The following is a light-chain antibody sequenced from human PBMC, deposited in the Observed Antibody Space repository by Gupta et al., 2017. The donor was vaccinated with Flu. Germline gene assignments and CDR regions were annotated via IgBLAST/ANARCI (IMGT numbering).Light chain of an antibody. CDR2: DAS. J-gene: IGKJ4*01. CDR1: QSVSSS. CDR3: QQRSNWPLT. Sequence: QVTRALSPGERATLSCRASQSVSSSVARYQQKPGQAPRLRIYDASNRATGIPARFSGSGSGTDFTLTISMIETEDFAVYYCQQRSNWPLTFDGGSKVEIK. V-gene: IGKV3-11*01.